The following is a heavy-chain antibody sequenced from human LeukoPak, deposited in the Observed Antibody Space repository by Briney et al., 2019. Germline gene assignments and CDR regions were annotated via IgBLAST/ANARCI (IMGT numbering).Heavy chain of an antibody. Sequence: GASVKVSCKASGYTLTDYYMHWVRQAPGQGLEWMGWINPNSGDTNYAQKFQGRVTMTRDTSISTAYMDLSRLTSDDTAIYYCERDSRGSYFPDFWGQGTLVTVSS. CDR3: ERDSRGSYFPDF. V-gene: IGHV1-2*02. J-gene: IGHJ1*01. CDR1: GYTLTDYY. CDR2: INPNSGDT. D-gene: IGHD1-26*01.